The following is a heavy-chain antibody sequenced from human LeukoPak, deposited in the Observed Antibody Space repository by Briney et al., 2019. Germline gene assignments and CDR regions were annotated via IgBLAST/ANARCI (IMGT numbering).Heavy chain of an antibody. D-gene: IGHD6-13*01. CDR1: GFTFSDYY. CDR3: ARVGVIAAAGSFDF. CDR2: FSSSSSHT. V-gene: IGHV3-11*06. Sequence: PGGSLRLSCAASGFTFSDYYMTWIRQSPGKGVEWGSYFSSSSSHTHYADSVKGRFTISRDNAKNSLCMQMSSLRADDTAVYYCARVGVIAAAGSFDFWGQGTLVTVSS. J-gene: IGHJ4*02.